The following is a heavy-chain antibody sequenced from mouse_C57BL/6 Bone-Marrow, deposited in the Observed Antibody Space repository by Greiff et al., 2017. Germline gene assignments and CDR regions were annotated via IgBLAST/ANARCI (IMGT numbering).Heavy chain of an antibody. CDR2: IYPRDGST. CDR1: GYTFTSYD. CDR3: AREGWDYGSSFAWFAY. D-gene: IGHD1-1*01. J-gene: IGHJ3*01. Sequence: VQRVESGPELVKPGASVKLSCKASGYTFTSYDINWVKQRPGQGLEWIGWIYPRDGSTKYNEKFKGKATLTVDTSSSTAYMELHSLTSEDSAVYFCAREGWDYGSSFAWFAYWGQGTLVTVSA. V-gene: IGHV1-85*01.